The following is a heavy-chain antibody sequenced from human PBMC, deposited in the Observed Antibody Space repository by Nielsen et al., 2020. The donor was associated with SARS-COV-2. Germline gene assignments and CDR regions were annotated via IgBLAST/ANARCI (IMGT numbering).Heavy chain of an antibody. D-gene: IGHD3-10*01. J-gene: IGHJ4*02. CDR1: GYTFTGYY. V-gene: IGHV1-18*04. CDR2: ISAYNGNT. CDR3: ARYAVRARLDDY. Sequence: ASVKVSCKASGYTFTGYYMHWVRQAPRQGLEWMGWISAYNGNTNYAQKLQGRVTMTTDTSTSTAYMELRSLRSDDTAVYYCARYAVRARLDDYWGQGTLVTVSS.